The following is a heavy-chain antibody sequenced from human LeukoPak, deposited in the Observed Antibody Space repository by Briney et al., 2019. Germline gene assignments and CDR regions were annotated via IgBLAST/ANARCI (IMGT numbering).Heavy chain of an antibody. V-gene: IGHV3-20*04. CDR3: ARRWDSRFYFDY. CDR2: FNWNGGST. D-gene: IGHD1-26*01. CDR1: GFTLDDYG. J-gene: IGHJ4*02. Sequence: PGGSLRLSCAASGFTLDDYGMSWVRQAPGKGLEWVSGFNWNGGSTGYADSVKGRFTISRDNAKNSLYLQMNSLIAEDTALYYCARRWDSRFYFDYWGQGTLVTVSS.